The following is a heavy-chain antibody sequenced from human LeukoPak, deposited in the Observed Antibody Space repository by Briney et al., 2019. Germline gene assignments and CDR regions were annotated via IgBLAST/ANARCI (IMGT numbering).Heavy chain of an antibody. Sequence: PGGSLRLSCAASGFTVSSNYMSWVRQAPGKGLEWVSVIYSGGSTYYADSVKGRFTISRHNSKNTLYLQMNSLRAEDTPVHYCARVTGYSSGWDDAFDIWGQGTMVTVSS. V-gene: IGHV3-53*04. D-gene: IGHD6-19*01. CDR1: GFTVSSNY. CDR2: IYSGGST. CDR3: ARVTGYSSGWDDAFDI. J-gene: IGHJ3*02.